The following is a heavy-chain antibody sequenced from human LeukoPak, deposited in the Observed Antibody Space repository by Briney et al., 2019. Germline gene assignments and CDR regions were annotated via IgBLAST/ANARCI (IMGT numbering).Heavy chain of an antibody. D-gene: IGHD1-26*01. CDR3: AGKRAYSDTPGYYHYMDV. Sequence: LPGGSLRLSCAASGFTFSSYAMHWVRQAPGKGLEWVAVISYDGSNKYYADSVKGRFTISRDNAKLFLQLNSLRAEDTAVYYCAGKRAYSDTPGYYHYMDVWGKGTTVTVSS. J-gene: IGHJ6*03. CDR1: GFTFSSYA. V-gene: IGHV3-30-3*01. CDR2: ISYDGSNK.